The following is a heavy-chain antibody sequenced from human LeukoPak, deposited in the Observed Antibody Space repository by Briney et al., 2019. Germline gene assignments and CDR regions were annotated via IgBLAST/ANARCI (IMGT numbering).Heavy chain of an antibody. CDR3: ARVSPHTRVVGATTGKGDNATNWFDP. J-gene: IGHJ5*02. Sequence: SETLSLTCTVSGGSISSSGYYWSWIRQPPGKGLEWIREINHSGSTNYNPSLKSRVTISVDTSKNQFSLKLSSVTAADTAVYYCARVSPHTRVVGATTGKGDNATNWFDPWGQGTLVTVSS. CDR2: INHSGST. CDR1: GGSISSSGYY. D-gene: IGHD1-26*01. V-gene: IGHV4-39*07.